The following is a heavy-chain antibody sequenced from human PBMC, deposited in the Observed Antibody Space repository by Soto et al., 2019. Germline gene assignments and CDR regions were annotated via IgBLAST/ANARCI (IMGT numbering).Heavy chain of an antibody. D-gene: IGHD2-15*01. CDR1: GGSISSYY. J-gene: IGHJ1*01. Sequence: SETLSLTCTVSGGSISSYYWSWIRQPPGKGLEWIGYIYYSGSTNYNPSLKSRVTISVDTSKNQFSLKLSSVTAADTAVYYCASSRYCSGGSCLAEYFQHWGQGTLVTVSS. V-gene: IGHV4-59*12. CDR2: IYYSGST. CDR3: ASSRYCSGGSCLAEYFQH.